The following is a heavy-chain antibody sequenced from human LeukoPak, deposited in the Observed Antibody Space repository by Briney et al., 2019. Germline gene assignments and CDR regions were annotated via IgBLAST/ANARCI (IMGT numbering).Heavy chain of an antibody. V-gene: IGHV1-46*01. D-gene: IGHD1-7*01. CDR1: GYTFTSYL. CDR2: IHPSGGST. J-gene: IGHJ4*02. CDR3: ARETGSSGTPEKNFDY. Sequence: ASVKVSCEASGYTFTSYLIHWVRQAPGQGPEWMGTIHPSGGSTKYSQKFQVRVTMTRDTSTTTVYMELSSLRSEDTAVYYCARETGSSGTPEKNFDYWGQGTLVTVSS.